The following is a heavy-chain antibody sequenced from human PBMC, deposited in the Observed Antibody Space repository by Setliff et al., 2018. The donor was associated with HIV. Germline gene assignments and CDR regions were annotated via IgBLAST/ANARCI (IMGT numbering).Heavy chain of an antibody. V-gene: IGHV1-69*13. D-gene: IGHD3-10*01. CDR1: GGTFSSYA. J-gene: IGHJ6*02. CDR3: ARDRNGWITMVRGVKNYYYGMDV. CDR2: IIPIFGTA. Sequence: ASVKVSCKASGGTFSSYAISWVRQAPGQGLEWMGGIIPIFGTANYAQKFQGRVTITADESTSTAYMELSSLRSEDTAVYYCARDRNGWITMVRGVKNYYYGMDVWGQGTTVTVSS.